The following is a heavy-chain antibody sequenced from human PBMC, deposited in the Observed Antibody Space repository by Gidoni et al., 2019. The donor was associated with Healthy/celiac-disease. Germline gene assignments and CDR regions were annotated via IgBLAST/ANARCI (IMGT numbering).Heavy chain of an antibody. CDR2: LNPSSGST. D-gene: IGHD2-15*01. CDR3: ARDYGYGGNPRPYYFDY. V-gene: IGHV1-46*01. Sequence: QVQLVQSGAEVTKPGASVKVSCKASGYMFTSYYMHWVRQAPGQGLGWMGILNPSSGSTTYAQKFQGRFTMTRDTSTSIVYMELSSLRSEDTAVYYWARDYGYGGNPRPYYFDYWGQGTLVTVSS. CDR1: GYMFTSYY. J-gene: IGHJ4*02.